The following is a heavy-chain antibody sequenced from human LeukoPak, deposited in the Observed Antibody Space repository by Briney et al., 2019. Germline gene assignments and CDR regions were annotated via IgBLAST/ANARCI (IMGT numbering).Heavy chain of an antibody. V-gene: IGHV3-11*01. D-gene: IGHD1-26*01. Sequence: PGGSLRLSCAASGFTFSDYYMSWIRQAPGKGLEWVSYISSSGSTIYYADSVKGRFTISRDNAKNSLYLQMNSLRAEDTAVYCCARAQWELLDYDYWGQGTLVTVSS. J-gene: IGHJ4*02. CDR3: ARAQWELLDYDY. CDR2: ISSSGSTI. CDR1: GFTFSDYY.